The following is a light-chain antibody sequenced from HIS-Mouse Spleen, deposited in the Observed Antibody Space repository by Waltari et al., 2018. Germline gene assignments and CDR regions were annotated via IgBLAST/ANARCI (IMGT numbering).Light chain of an antibody. V-gene: IGLV1-47*01. Sequence: QSVLTQPPSASGTPGQRVTIPWSGSSSNIGSNYVYWYQQLPGTAPKLLIYGNNQRPSGVPDRFSGSKSGTSASLAISGLRSEDEADYYCAAWDDSLSGPVFGGGTKLTVL. J-gene: IGLJ3*02. CDR2: GNN. CDR1: SSNIGSNY. CDR3: AAWDDSLSGPV.